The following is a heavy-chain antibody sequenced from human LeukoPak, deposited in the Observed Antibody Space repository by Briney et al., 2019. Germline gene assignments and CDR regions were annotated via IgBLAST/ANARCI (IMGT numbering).Heavy chain of an antibody. CDR3: ATDSGPTSLADSND. D-gene: IGHD1-26*01. Sequence: GGSLRLSCAASGFSFSNYEMNWVRQAPGKGLEWVSFINTVGNIVYYADSVKGRFTISRDNGKQSLYLQMDRLRGDDTAVYYCATDSGPTSLADSNDWGQGTLVTVSS. V-gene: IGHV3-48*03. CDR1: GFSFSNYE. J-gene: IGHJ4*02. CDR2: INTVGNIV.